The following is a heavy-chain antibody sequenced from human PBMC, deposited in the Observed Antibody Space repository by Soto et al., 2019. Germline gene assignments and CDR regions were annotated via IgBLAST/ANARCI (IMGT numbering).Heavy chain of an antibody. V-gene: IGHV3-30*18. CDR2: ISYDGSNK. Sequence: GGSLRLSCAASGFTFSSYGMHWVRQAPGKGLEWVAVISYDGSNKYYADSVKGRFTISRDNSKNTLYLQMNSLRAEDTAVYYCAKETGYSSSWLAYYYYGVDVWGQGTTVTVSS. CDR1: GFTFSSYG. D-gene: IGHD6-13*01. J-gene: IGHJ6*02. CDR3: AKETGYSSSWLAYYYYGVDV.